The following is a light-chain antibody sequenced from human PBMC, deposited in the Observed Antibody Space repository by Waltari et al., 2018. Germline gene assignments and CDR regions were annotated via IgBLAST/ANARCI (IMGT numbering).Light chain of an antibody. Sequence: QSALTQPPSASGSPGQSVTISCTGTSRDVGSYNYVSWYQQHPGKAPKLMIYAVTKRPSGVPDRFSGSKSGNTASLTVSGLQAEDEADYYCSSYAGSNNLGFGRGTKLTVL. CDR3: SSYAGSNNLG. V-gene: IGLV2-8*01. CDR1: SRDVGSYNY. CDR2: AVT. J-gene: IGLJ2*01.